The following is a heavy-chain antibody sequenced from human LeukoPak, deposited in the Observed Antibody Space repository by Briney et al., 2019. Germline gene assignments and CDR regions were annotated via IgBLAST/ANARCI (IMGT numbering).Heavy chain of an antibody. J-gene: IGHJ4*02. CDR2: VSSRSDYI. V-gene: IGHV3-21*01. CDR3: ARDRITMVRGVPFDY. Sequence: GGSLRLSCAASGFTFSTYSMNWVRQAPGKGLEWVSYVSSRSDYIYYADPVKGRFTISRDNAKNSLYLQMNSLRAEDTAVYYCARDRITMVRGVPFDYWGQGTLVTVSS. CDR1: GFTFSTYS. D-gene: IGHD3-10*01.